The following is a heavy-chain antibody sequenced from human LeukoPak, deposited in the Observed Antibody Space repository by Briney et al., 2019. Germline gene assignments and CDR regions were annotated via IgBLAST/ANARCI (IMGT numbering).Heavy chain of an antibody. V-gene: IGHV1-2*02. D-gene: IGHD5-18*01. CDR2: INPDSGGT. CDR3: ARGYAEYFQD. J-gene: IGHJ1*01. CDR1: GYTFTGSF. Sequence: ASVKVSCKASGYTFTGSFMHWVRQAPGQGLEWMGWINPDSGGTNYAQKFQGRVTMARDTSISTAYMELTSLRSDDTAIYYCARGYAEYFQDWGQGTLVTVSS.